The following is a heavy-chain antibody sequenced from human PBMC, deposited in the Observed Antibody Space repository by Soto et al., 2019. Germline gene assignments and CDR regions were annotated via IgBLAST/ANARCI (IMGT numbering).Heavy chain of an antibody. V-gene: IGHV4-59*08. CDR3: ARGLRWNWFDP. CDR1: GGSISSYY. D-gene: IGHD4-17*01. CDR2: IYYSGST. Sequence: PSETLSLTCTFSGGSISSYYWSWIRQPPGKGLEWIGYIYYSGSTNYNPSLKSRVTISVDTSKNQFSLKLSSVTAADTAVYYCARGLRWNWFDPWGQGTLVTVSS. J-gene: IGHJ5*02.